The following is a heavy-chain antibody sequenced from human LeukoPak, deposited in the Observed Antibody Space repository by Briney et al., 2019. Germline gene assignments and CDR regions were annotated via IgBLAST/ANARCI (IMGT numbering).Heavy chain of an antibody. J-gene: IGHJ6*02. D-gene: IGHD3-9*01. CDR2: ISAYNGNT. CDR3: ARGKYYDILTGYFTGVGYYYYYGMDV. V-gene: IGHV1-18*01. Sequence: ASVKGSCKASGYTFTSYGISWVRQAPGQGLEWMGWISAYNGNTNYAQKLQGRVTMTTDTSTSTAYMELRSLRSDDTAVYYCARGKYYDILTGYFTGVGYYYYYGMDVWGQGTTVTVSS. CDR1: GYTFTSYG.